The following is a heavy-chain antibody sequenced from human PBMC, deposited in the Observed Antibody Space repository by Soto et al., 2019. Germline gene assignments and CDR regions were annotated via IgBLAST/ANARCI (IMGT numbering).Heavy chain of an antibody. V-gene: IGHV4-4*02. CDR2: IYHSGST. CDR3: ARRSVAGTGWDYYYYMDV. Sequence: SDTLSLTCAFTSVSITSSNWCSWVRQTSGKGLEWIGEIYHSGSTNYNPSLKSRVTISVDKSKNQFSLKLSSVTAADTAVYYCARRSVAGTGWDYYYYMDVWGKGTTVT. J-gene: IGHJ6*03. CDR1: SVSITSSNW. D-gene: IGHD6-19*01.